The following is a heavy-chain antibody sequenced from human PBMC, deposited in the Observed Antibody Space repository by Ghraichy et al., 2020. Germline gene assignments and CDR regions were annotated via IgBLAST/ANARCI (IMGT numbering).Heavy chain of an antibody. V-gene: IGHV4-59*01. J-gene: IGHJ6*02. Sequence: SETLSLTCTVSGGSISSYYWSWIRQPPGKGLEWIGYIYYSGSTNYNPSLKSRVTISVDTSKNQFSLKLSSVTAADTAVYYCARDEVVVAATRDYYYGMDVWGQGTTVTVSS. CDR2: IYYSGST. CDR1: GGSISSYY. D-gene: IGHD2-15*01. CDR3: ARDEVVVAATRDYYYGMDV.